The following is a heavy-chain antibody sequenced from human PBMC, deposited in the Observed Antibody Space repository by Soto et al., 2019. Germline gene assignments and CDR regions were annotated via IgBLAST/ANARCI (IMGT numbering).Heavy chain of an antibody. J-gene: IGHJ6*02. V-gene: IGHV6-1*01. CDR1: ADSGSSSSAA. D-gene: IGHD3-16*01. Sequence: SQTLSLTCYISADSGSSSSAAWNWIRQSPSRRLEWLGRTYYSSKWIHEYTVSMESRITINPDTSKKQFSLHIYSVTPEDTPVYYCAGVVWFRGMDVWGQGTPVTVSS. CDR3: AGVVWFRGMDV. CDR2: TYYSSKWIH.